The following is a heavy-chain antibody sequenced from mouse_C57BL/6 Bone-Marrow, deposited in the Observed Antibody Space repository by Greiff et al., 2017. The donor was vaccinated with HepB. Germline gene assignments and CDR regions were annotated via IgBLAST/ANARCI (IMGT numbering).Heavy chain of an antibody. Sequence: QVQLQQPGAELVMPGASVKLSCKASGYTFTSYWMHWVKQRPGQGLEWIGEIDPSDSYTNYNQKFKGKSTLTVDKSSSTAYMQLSSLTSEDSAVYYCARSITTVVATRDYWGQGTTLTVSS. J-gene: IGHJ2*01. CDR3: ARSITTVVATRDY. CDR2: IDPSDSYT. CDR1: GYTFTSYW. D-gene: IGHD1-1*01. V-gene: IGHV1-69*01.